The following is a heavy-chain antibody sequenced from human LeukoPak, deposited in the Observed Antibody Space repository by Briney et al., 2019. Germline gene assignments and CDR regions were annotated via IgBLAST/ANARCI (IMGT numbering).Heavy chain of an antibody. CDR2: FHRRRI. J-gene: IGHJ5*02. CDR3: ARAPSSYESGNGYPNLGWLDP. Sequence: SPTLSPTCKDPGYPKGLKYYWVSIRQTTGRGLQSIGGFHRRRIQYNSALKSRVTISIDSSKNQFSLRMWPVTAADTAFYFCARAPSSYESGNGYPNLGWLDPWGQGALVTVSS. V-gene: IGHV4-38-2*02. CDR1: GYPKGLKYY. D-gene: IGHD5-24*01.